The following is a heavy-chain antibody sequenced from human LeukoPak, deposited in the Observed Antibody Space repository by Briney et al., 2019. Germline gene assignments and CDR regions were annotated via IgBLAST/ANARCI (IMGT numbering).Heavy chain of an antibody. D-gene: IGHD1-1*01. CDR2: ISNSGDAT. CDR1: GFTFSNYA. CDR3: AKAPPYKKYFDY. V-gene: IGHV3-23*01. Sequence: GGSLRLSCGASGFTFSNYAMSWVRQARGKGLEWFSTISNSGDATYYADSVKGRFTISRDNSKNALYLQMNSLRAEDTAVYYCAKAPPYKKYFDYWGKGTLVTVSS. J-gene: IGHJ4*02.